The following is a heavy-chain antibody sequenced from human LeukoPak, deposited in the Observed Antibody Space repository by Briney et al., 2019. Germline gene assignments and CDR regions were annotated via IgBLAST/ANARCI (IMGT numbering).Heavy chain of an antibody. CDR3: ARAASTVVPAALSWFDP. CDR2: IKQDGSEK. D-gene: IGHD2-2*01. V-gene: IGHV3-7*01. Sequence: PGGSLRLSCAASGFTFSSYWMSWVRQAPGKGLEWVANIKQDGSEKYYVDSVKGRFTISRDNAKNSLYLQMNSLRAEGTAVYYCARAASTVVPAALSWFDPWGQGTLVTVSS. CDR1: GFTFSSYW. J-gene: IGHJ5*02.